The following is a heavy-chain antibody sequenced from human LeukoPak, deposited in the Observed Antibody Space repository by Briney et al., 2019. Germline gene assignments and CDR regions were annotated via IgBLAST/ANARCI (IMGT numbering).Heavy chain of an antibody. CDR3: TGPDFFDY. Sequence: PGGSLRLSCAASGFTFSSYSMNWVRQAPGKGLEWVGRIKSRTDGGTTDYAAPVKGRFTISRHDSKNTLYLQMNSLKTEDTAVYYCTGPDFFDYWGQGTLVTVSS. CDR1: GFTFSSYS. V-gene: IGHV3-15*01. D-gene: IGHD2-21*02. CDR2: IKSRTDGGTT. J-gene: IGHJ4*02.